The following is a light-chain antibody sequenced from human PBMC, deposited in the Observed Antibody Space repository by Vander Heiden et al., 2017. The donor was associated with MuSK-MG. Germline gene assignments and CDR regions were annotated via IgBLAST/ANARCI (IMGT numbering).Light chain of an antibody. Sequence: QSVLTQPPSASGTPGQKVTISCSGSTSNIGSNTVYWYQQLPGTAPKLLIYRDTQRPSGVPDRFSGSKSGTSASLAIRGLRSEDEAEYHCAAWDDSLSGVIFGGGTKLTVL. J-gene: IGLJ2*01. CDR1: TSNIGSNT. CDR3: AAWDDSLSGVI. V-gene: IGLV1-47*01. CDR2: RDT.